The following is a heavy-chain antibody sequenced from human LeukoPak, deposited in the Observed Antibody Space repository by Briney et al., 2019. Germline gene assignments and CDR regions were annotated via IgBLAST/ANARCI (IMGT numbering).Heavy chain of an antibody. V-gene: IGHV1-8*02. CDR1: GGTFSSYA. Sequence: ASVKVSCKASGGTFSSYAINWVRQATGQGLEWMGWMNPNSGNTGYAQKFQGRVTMTRNTSISTAYMELSSLRSEDTAVYYCARVMVRGVPSDYWGQGTLVTVSS. CDR2: MNPNSGNT. D-gene: IGHD3-10*01. CDR3: ARVMVRGVPSDY. J-gene: IGHJ4*02.